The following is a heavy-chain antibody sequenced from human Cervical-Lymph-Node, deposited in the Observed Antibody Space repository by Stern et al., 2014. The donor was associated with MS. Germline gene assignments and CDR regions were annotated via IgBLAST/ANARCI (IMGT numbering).Heavy chain of an antibody. CDR1: GFTFTNAW. J-gene: IGHJ5*02. V-gene: IGHV3-15*01. CDR2: IKSKTDGGTT. D-gene: IGHD1-14*01. Sequence: EDQLVESGGGLVKPGGSLRLSCAASGFTFTNAWMSWVRQAPGKGLEWVGRIKSKTDGGTTDYATPVKGRFTISRDDSKNTLYLQMNSLKTEDTAVYYCSRSILTGGGYYKAWGQGTLVTVSS. CDR3: SRSILTGGGYYKA.